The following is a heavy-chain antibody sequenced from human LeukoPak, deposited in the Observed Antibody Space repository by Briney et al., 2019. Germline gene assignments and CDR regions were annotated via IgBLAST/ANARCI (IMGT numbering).Heavy chain of an antibody. CDR3: VRAHSIHDYHYGIDV. CDR1: GFTFSDFA. Sequence: GGSLGLSCAASGFTFSDFAMHWLRQAPGKGLEYVSTISSNGISPYYANSVKGRFTISRDNYMNMMYLQMGSLRDDDTAVYYCVRAHSIHDYHYGIDVWGHGTTVTVSS. CDR2: ISSNGISP. D-gene: IGHD3-3*01. J-gene: IGHJ6*02. V-gene: IGHV3-64*01.